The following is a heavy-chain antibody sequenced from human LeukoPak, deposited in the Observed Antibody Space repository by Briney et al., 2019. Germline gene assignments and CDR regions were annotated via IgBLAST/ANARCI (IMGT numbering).Heavy chain of an antibody. CDR3: ARDLAYSRLDY. CDR1: GLTFSDAW. J-gene: IGHJ4*02. V-gene: IGHV3-21*06. Sequence: GGSLRLSCAASGLTFSDAWMNWVRQAPGKGLEWVSSVSGTSEYIYYADSVRGRFTISRDNAKNTVYLQMNSLRVEDTAFYYCARDLAYSRLDYWGQGMLVTVSS. CDR2: VSGTSEYI. D-gene: IGHD5-18*01.